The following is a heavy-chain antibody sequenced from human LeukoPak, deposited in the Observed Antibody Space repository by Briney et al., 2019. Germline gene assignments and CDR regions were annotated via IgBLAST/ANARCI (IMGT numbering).Heavy chain of an antibody. V-gene: IGHV1-2*02. CDR2: INPNSGGT. D-gene: IGHD4-17*01. Sequence: GASVKVSCKASGYTFTGYYMHWVRQAPGQGLEWMGWINPNSGGTNYAQKFQGRVTMTRDTSISTAYMELSRLRSDDTAVYYCARGAGYGDYAIDYWGQGTLVTVSS. CDR1: GYTFTGYY. J-gene: IGHJ4*02. CDR3: ARGAGYGDYAIDY.